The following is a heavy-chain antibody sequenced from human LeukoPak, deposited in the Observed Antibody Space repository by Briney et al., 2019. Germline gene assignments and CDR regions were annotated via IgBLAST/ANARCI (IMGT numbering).Heavy chain of an antibody. J-gene: IGHJ4*02. Sequence: GGSLRLSCAASGFTFSSYAMSWVRQAPGMGLQWVSAIGCSDGNTYYADSVKGRFTISRDNSKNSLYLQINSLRADDTAVYYCAKVQYSDYDMNFDSWGQGTLVTVSS. V-gene: IGHV3-23*01. CDR2: IGCSDGNT. CDR1: GFTFSSYA. D-gene: IGHD5-12*01. CDR3: AKVQYSDYDMNFDS.